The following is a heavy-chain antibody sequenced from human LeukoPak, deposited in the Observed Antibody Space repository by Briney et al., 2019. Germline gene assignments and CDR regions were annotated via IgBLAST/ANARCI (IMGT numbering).Heavy chain of an antibody. CDR2: ISGSGGST. Sequence: GGSLRLSCAASGFTFSSYAMSWVRQAPGKGLEWVSAISGSGGSTYYADSVKGRFTISRDNSKNTLYLQMNSLRAEDTAVYYCARGDVLGGYYYLGVDYWGQGTLVTVSS. J-gene: IGHJ4*02. V-gene: IGHV3-23*01. CDR3: ARGDVLGGYYYLGVDY. D-gene: IGHD3-22*01. CDR1: GFTFSSYA.